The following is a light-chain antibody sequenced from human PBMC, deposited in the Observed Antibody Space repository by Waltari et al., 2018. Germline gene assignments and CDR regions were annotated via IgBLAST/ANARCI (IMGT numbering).Light chain of an antibody. CDR1: QSVSSN. CDR2: GAS. V-gene: IGKV3-15*01. J-gene: IGKJ2*01. Sequence: ELVMTQSPGTMSVSPGESATLSCSASQSVSSNLAWYQQKLGQTPRLLIYGASTRATGIPARFSGSGSGTEFTLTISSLQSEDFAVYYCQQYNNWPPYTFGQGTKLEIK. CDR3: QQYNNWPPYT.